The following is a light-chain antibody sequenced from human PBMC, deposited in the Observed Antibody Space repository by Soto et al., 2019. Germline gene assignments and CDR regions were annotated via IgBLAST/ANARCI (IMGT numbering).Light chain of an antibody. CDR3: HQYGSAPRT. Sequence: IVLTQSPATLSLSPGERATLSCRASQGVSSYLAWYQQKPGQAPRLLICDASNRATGIAARFSGSGSGTDFTLTISRLEPEDFAVYHCHQYGSAPRTFGQGTKVDIK. CDR1: QGVSSY. CDR2: DAS. J-gene: IGKJ1*01. V-gene: IGKV3-20*01.